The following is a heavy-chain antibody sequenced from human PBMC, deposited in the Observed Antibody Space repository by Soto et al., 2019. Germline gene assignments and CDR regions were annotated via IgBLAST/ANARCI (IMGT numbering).Heavy chain of an antibody. J-gene: IGHJ6*02. CDR2: ISYDGSNK. Sequence: ESGGGVVQPGRSLRLSCAASGFTFSRYAMHWVRQAPGKGLEWVAVISYDGSNKYYADSVKGRFTISRDNSKNTLYLQMNSLRAEDTAVYYCASRSSGWYALPYYYYGMDVWGQGTTVTVSS. D-gene: IGHD6-19*01. V-gene: IGHV3-30-3*01. CDR3: ASRSSGWYALPYYYYGMDV. CDR1: GFTFSRYA.